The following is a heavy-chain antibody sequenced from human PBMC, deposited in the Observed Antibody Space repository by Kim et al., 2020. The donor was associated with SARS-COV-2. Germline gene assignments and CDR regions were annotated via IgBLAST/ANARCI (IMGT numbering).Heavy chain of an antibody. D-gene: IGHD6-19*01. V-gene: IGHV3-30*07. CDR3: ARAGAAVASQGDYYYGMDV. Sequence: GRFTISRDNSKNTLYLQMNSLGAEDTAVYYCARAGAAVASQGDYYYGMDVWGQGTTVTVSS. J-gene: IGHJ6*02.